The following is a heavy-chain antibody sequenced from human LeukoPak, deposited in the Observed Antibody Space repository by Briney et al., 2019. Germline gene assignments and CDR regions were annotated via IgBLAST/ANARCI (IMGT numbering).Heavy chain of an antibody. J-gene: IGHJ4*02. Sequence: GGSLRLSCAASGFTFSSYTMNWVRQAPGKGLEWVSYISSSSSYIYYADSVKGRFTISRDNSKNTLYLQMNSLRAEDTAVYYCARPYHGSSWSPFDYWGQGTLVTVSS. CDR2: ISSSSSYI. CDR1: GFTFSSYT. V-gene: IGHV3-21*01. CDR3: ARPYHGSSWSPFDY. D-gene: IGHD6-13*01.